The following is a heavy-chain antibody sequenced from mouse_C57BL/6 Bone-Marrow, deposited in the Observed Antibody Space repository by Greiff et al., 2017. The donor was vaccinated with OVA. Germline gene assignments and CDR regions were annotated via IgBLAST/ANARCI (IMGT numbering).Heavy chain of an antibody. CDR2: INPNNGGT. Sequence: EVQLQQSGPELVKPGASVKISCKASGYTFTDYYMNWVKQSHGKSLEWIGDINPNNGGTSYNQKFKGKATLTVDKSSSTAYMELRSLTSEDSAVYYCARSGLGRESWYFDVWGTGTTVTVSS. D-gene: IGHD4-1*01. J-gene: IGHJ1*03. CDR1: GYTFTDYY. V-gene: IGHV1-26*01. CDR3: ARSGLGRESWYFDV.